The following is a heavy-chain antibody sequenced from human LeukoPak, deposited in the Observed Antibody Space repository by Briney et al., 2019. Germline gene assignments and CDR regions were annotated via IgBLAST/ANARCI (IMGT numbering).Heavy chain of an antibody. Sequence: GGSLRLSCSASGFTFSKYAIHWVRQAPGKGLEYVSAISSSGNSTYYADSVKGRFTISRDNSKDTLYLQMDSLRAEDTAVYYCAKGQGYYGYYYGMDVWGQGTTVTVSS. J-gene: IGHJ6*02. D-gene: IGHD4-17*01. CDR2: ISSSGNST. V-gene: IGHV3-64*04. CDR1: GFTFSKYA. CDR3: AKGQGYYGYYYGMDV.